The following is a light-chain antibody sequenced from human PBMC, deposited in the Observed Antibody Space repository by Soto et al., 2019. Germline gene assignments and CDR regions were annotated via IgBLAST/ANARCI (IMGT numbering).Light chain of an antibody. Sequence: QSALTQPASVSGSPGQSITISCTGTSSDIGGYTYVSWYQQYPGKAPKLMIYEVSNRPSGVSHRFSGSKSDNTASLTISGLQAEYEAYYFCSSYSISTAYLFGTGTKVTVL. CDR2: EVS. J-gene: IGLJ1*01. V-gene: IGLV2-14*01. CDR1: SSDIGGYTY. CDR3: SSYSISTAYL.